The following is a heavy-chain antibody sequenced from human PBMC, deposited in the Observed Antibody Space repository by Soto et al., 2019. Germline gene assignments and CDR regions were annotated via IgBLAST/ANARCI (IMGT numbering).Heavy chain of an antibody. J-gene: IGHJ4*02. CDR2: IKQDGSEK. V-gene: IGHV3-7*01. CDR1: GFTFSSYW. D-gene: IGHD3-10*01. Sequence: GGSLRLSCAVSGFTFSSYWMSWVRQAPGKGLEWVANIKQDGSEKYYVDSVKGRFTISRDNAKNSLYLQMNSLRAEDTAVYYCAGVGVVRGVTTKGLGAFDYWGQGTLVTVSS. CDR3: AGVGVVRGVTTKGLGAFDY.